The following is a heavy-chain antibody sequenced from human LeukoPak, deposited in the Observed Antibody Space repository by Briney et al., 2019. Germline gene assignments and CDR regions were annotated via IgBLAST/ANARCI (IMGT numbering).Heavy chain of an antibody. CDR2: INPSGGST. J-gene: IGHJ3*02. D-gene: IGHD5-24*01. CDR3: ARGAEMATIDDDAFDI. CDR1: GYTSTSYY. V-gene: IGHV1-46*01. Sequence: ASVKVSCKASGYTSTSYYMHWVRQAPGQGLEWMGIINPSGGSTSYAQKFQGRITMTRDTSTSTVYMELSSLRSEDTAVYYCARGAEMATIDDDAFDIWGQGTMVTVSS.